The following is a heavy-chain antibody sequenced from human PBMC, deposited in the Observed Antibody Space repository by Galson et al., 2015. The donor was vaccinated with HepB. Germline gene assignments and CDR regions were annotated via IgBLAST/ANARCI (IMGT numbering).Heavy chain of an antibody. CDR3: ARDHRPRYYSNWYPLVE. D-gene: IGHD6-13*01. Sequence: LRLSCAASGFTFSDFAMHWVRQAPGKGLQWVAVMSFDVTRKDYANSVKGRFTISRDNSKNTLFLQMNSLKPEDTAVYYCARDHRPRYYSNWYPLVEWGLGTLVTVSP. V-gene: IGHV3-30*14. CDR2: MSFDVTRK. CDR1: GFTFSDFA. J-gene: IGHJ4*02.